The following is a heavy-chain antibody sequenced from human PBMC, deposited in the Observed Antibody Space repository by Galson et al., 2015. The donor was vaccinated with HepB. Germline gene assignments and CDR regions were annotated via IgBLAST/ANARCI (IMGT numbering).Heavy chain of an antibody. Sequence: SVKASCKASGYTFTSYDINWVRQATGQGLEWMGWMNPNSGNTGYAQKFQGRVTMTRNTSISTAYMELSSLRSEDTAVYYCARGERGYSGYEGMDVWGQGTTVTVSS. J-gene: IGHJ6*02. CDR1: GYTFTSYD. CDR3: ARGERGYSGYEGMDV. D-gene: IGHD5-12*01. V-gene: IGHV1-8*01. CDR2: MNPNSGNT.